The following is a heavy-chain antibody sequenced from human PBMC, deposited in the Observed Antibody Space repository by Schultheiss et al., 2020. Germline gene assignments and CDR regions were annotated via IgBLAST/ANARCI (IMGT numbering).Heavy chain of an antibody. CDR2: IYPGDSDL. Sequence: ESLKISCKGSGYSFTSYWVAWVRQVPGKGLEWMAFIYPGDSDLRYSPSFQGQVTISADKSISTAYLQWSSLKASDTAMYYCARHRWTEVPAAIGHNWFDPWGQGTLVTVSS. D-gene: IGHD2-2*01. CDR1: GYSFTSYW. CDR3: ARHRWTEVPAAIGHNWFDP. J-gene: IGHJ5*02. V-gene: IGHV5-51*01.